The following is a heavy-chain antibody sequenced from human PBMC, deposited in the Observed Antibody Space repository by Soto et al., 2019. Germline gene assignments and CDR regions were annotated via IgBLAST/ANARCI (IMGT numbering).Heavy chain of an antibody. CDR3: AKGESSVSARDFDP. J-gene: IGHJ5*02. CDR2: ITSSGAA. V-gene: IGHV3-23*01. D-gene: IGHD3-22*01. Sequence: DVQLLESGGDLAQPGGSLRLSCEASGFTFNNYAIAWVRQAPGKGLEWVSGITSSGAAYYADSVKGRFTISRDNSKNTLYLQMNSLRAEDTAVYYCAKGESSVSARDFDPGGQGTLVTVSS. CDR1: GFTFNNYA.